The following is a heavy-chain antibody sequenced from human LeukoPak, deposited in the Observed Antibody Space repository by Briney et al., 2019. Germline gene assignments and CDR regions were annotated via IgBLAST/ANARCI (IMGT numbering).Heavy chain of an antibody. V-gene: IGHV1-2*02. D-gene: IGHD4-11*01. J-gene: IGHJ1*01. Sequence: ASVKVSCKASGYTFTGYYMHWVRQAPGQGLEWMGWINPNSGGTNYAQKFQGRVTMTRDTSIGTAYMELSRLRSDDTAVYYCARPLYSNYGYFQHWGQGTLVTASS. CDR2: INPNSGGT. CDR1: GYTFTGYY. CDR3: ARPLYSNYGYFQH.